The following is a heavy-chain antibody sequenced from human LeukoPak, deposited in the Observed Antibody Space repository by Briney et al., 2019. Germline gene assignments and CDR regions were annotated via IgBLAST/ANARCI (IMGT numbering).Heavy chain of an antibody. Sequence: ASVKVSCKTSGYXFTDSYIHWVRQAPGHGLEWLGWINPNTGGTHYAQKFQGRVTMTRDTSISTAYMELSSLRSDDTAVYFCARPPNEVAASGTMKYWGQGTLVIVSS. D-gene: IGHD6-13*01. J-gene: IGHJ1*01. CDR1: GYXFTDSY. V-gene: IGHV1-2*02. CDR2: INPNTGGT. CDR3: ARPPNEVAASGTMKY.